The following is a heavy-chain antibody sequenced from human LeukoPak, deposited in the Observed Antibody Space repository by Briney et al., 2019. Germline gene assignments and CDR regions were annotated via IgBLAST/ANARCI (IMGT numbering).Heavy chain of an antibody. D-gene: IGHD4-17*01. Sequence: PSETLSLTCTVSGYSINSGYYWGWIRPPPGKGLEWIGSIFHSGSTYYNPSLKSRVTISVDTSKNQFSLKLSSVTAADTAVYYCARGQDYGDYVRGVLWFDPWGQGTLVTVSS. CDR2: IFHSGST. CDR3: ARGQDYGDYVRGVLWFDP. V-gene: IGHV4-38-2*02. J-gene: IGHJ5*02. CDR1: GYSINSGYY.